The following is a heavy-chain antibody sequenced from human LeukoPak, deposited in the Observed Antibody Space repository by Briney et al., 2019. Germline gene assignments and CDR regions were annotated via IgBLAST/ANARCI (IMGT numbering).Heavy chain of an antibody. J-gene: IGHJ3*01. CDR1: GGSISNYY. V-gene: IGHV4-59*01. CDR3: ARHTGIRSAFDF. D-gene: IGHD2-8*02. Sequence: SETLSLTCTVSGGSISNYYWSWIRQPPGKGLEWIGYIYYTGTTNYNPSLRSRVTFSVDTSNNHSSLKLTSVTVADTAVYYCARHTGIRSAFDFWGQGTMVSVSS. CDR2: IYYTGTT.